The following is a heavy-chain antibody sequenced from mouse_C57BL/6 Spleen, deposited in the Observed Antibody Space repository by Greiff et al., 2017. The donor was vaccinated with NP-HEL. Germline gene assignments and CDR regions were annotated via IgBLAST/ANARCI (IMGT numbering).Heavy chain of an antibody. Sequence: QVQLQQSGAELVKPGASVKISCKASGYAFSSYWMNWVKQRPGTGLEWIGQIYPGDGDTNYNGKFKGKATLTADKSSSTAYMQPSSLTSEDSAVYFCARAGLRRDPAWFAYWGQGTLVTVSA. CDR3: ARAGLRRDPAWFAY. V-gene: IGHV1-80*01. D-gene: IGHD2-4*01. J-gene: IGHJ3*01. CDR2: IYPGDGDT. CDR1: GYAFSSYW.